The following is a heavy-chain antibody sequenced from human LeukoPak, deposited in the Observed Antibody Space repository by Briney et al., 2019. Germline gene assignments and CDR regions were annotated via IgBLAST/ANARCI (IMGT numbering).Heavy chain of an antibody. CDR2: INEDGSEK. CDR1: GFTFTNYW. J-gene: IGHJ5*01. D-gene: IGHD3-22*01. V-gene: IGHV3-7*01. CDR3: ASSSYSSPST. Sequence: GGSLRLSCAASGFTFTNYWMIWVRQVPGKGLEWVANINEDGSEKYYVGSVEGRFTISRDNAKNSVFLQMNSLRADDTAMYYCASSSYSSPSTWGHGTLVTVSS.